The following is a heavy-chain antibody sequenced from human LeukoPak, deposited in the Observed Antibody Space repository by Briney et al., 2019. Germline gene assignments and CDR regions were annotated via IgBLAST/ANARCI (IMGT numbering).Heavy chain of an antibody. CDR3: ARSLRGAAHHFDY. D-gene: IGHD6-6*01. CDR2: IYYSGNT. J-gene: IGHJ4*02. Sequence: SETLSLTCTVSGGSISGSSCYWGWIRQPPGKGLEWIGSIYYSGNTYYNPSLKSRVTISVDTSKNQFSLKLSSVTAADTAVYYCARSLRGAAHHFDYWGQGTLVTVSS. V-gene: IGHV4-39*01. CDR1: GGSISGSSCY.